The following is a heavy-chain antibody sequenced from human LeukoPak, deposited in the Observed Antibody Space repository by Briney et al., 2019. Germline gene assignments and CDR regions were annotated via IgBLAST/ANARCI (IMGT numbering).Heavy chain of an antibody. V-gene: IGHV1-69*01. CDR1: GGTFSNYA. Sequence: GSSVKVSCKASGGTFSNYAISWVRQAPGQGLEWMGGIIPILGTSNYAQKFQDRLTITADESTSTAYLELSSLTSADTAVYYRAREVSGTYCDYWGQGSLVTVSS. J-gene: IGHJ4*02. CDR2: IIPILGTS. CDR3: AREVSGTYCDY. D-gene: IGHD1-26*01.